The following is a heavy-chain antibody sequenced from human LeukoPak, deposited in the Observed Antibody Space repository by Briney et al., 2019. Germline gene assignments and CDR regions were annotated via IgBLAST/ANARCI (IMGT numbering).Heavy chain of an antibody. D-gene: IGHD3-22*01. V-gene: IGHV3-21*01. CDR2: ISSSSSYI. CDR1: GFTFSSYS. J-gene: IGHJ4*02. Sequence: GGSLRLSCAASGFTFSSYSMYWVRQAPGKGLEWVSSISSSSSYIYYADSVKGRFTISRDNAKNSLYLQMNSLRAEDTAVYYCAGVSSVMTFDYWGQGALVTVSS. CDR3: AGVSSVMTFDY.